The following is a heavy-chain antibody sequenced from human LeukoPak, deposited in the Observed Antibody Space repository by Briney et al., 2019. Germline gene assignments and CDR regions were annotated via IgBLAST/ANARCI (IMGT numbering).Heavy chain of an antibody. CDR3: ARRYMDV. CDR2: IYSGGST. Sequence: GGSLRLSCAASGFTVSSNYMSWVRQAPGKGLEWVSVIYSGGSTYYADSVKGRFTISRDNAKNSLYLQMNSLRAEDTAVYYCARRYMDVWGKGTTVTVSS. J-gene: IGHJ6*03. CDR1: GFTVSSNY. V-gene: IGHV3-66*01.